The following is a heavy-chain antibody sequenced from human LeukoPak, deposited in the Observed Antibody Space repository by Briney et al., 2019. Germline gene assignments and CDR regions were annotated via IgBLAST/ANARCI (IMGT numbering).Heavy chain of an antibody. CDR3: VKGSAAVRPYYFDH. V-gene: IGHV3-23*01. J-gene: IGHJ4*02. D-gene: IGHD3-10*01. CDR1: GFTFSSYS. CDR2: ISGGGSST. Sequence: GGSLRLSCAASGFTFSSYSMNWVRQAPGTGLEWVSAISGGGSSTYSADSVKGRFTISRDNSKNILSLQMNSLRADDTALYYCVKGSAAVRPYYFDHWGQGTLVTVSS.